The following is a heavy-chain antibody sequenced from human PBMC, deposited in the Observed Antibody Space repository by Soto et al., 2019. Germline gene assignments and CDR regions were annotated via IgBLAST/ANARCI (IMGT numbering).Heavy chain of an antibody. Sequence: EVQLVESGGGLVQPGGSLKLSCVASGFTFSGSAMHWVRQASGKGLEWIGRIRSKANNYATTYAAPVKGRFTVSRDDSKNTAYLQMNSLTTEDTAVYYCPTFDGGKFWGQGTLVTVSS. D-gene: IGHD3-16*01. J-gene: IGHJ4*02. V-gene: IGHV3-73*01. CDR3: PTFDGGKF. CDR2: IRSKANNYAT. CDR1: GFTFSGSA.